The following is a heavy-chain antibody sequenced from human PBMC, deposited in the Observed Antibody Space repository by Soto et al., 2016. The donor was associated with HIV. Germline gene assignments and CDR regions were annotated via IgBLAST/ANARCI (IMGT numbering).Heavy chain of an antibody. V-gene: IGHV1-69*13. Sequence: QVQLVQSGAEVKKAGSSVKVSCTTSGTTFTYYATSWVRQAPGRGLEWMGGIIPFFGTSTYSQRFRGRVSITADESANTAYLEVRSLQSDDTAVYFCARGPYYYDDDGGFYRHNGMDVWGQGTTVTVSS. CDR3: ARGPYYYDDDGGFYRHNGMDV. CDR1: GTTFTYYA. D-gene: IGHD3-22*01. J-gene: IGHJ6*02. CDR2: IIPFFGTS.